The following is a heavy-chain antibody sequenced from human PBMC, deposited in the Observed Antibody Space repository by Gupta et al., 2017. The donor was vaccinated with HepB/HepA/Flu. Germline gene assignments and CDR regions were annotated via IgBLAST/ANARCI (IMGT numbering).Heavy chain of an antibody. CDR2: VYYTGKN. CDR3: AAIRGSVRYGDA. CDR1: GGSITSTSHY. D-gene: IGHD4-17*01. J-gene: IGHJ4*02. Sequence: QLQLHESGPRLVKPSETLSVTCTVSGGSITSTSHYWGWIRQSPGRGLEGSASVYYTGKNYYNSSLRCRVTISVDTSNDQVSLSLTSVTAADTGVYYCAAIRGSVRYGDAGGQGILVTVSS. V-gene: IGHV4-39*01.